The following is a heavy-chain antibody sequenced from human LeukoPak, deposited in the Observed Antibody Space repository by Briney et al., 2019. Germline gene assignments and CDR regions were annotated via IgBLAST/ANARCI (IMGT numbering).Heavy chain of an antibody. Sequence: PGGSLRLSCAASGFTFSNYDMHWVRQAPGKGLEWVAILWYDGSNRYYADSVKGRFTISRDYSKNTLYLQMNSLRAEDTAVYYCARAEVNDYDPHLAYWGRGTLVTVSS. CDR1: GFTFSNYD. D-gene: IGHD4-17*01. CDR2: LWYDGSNR. CDR3: ARAEVNDYDPHLAY. J-gene: IGHJ4*02. V-gene: IGHV3-33*01.